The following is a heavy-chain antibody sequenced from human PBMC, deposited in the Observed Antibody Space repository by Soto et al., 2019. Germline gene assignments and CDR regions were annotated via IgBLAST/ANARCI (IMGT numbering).Heavy chain of an antibody. D-gene: IGHD3-16*01. CDR2: ISGSGGST. V-gene: IGHV3-23*01. CDR3: ATRGLPGNWFDP. CDR1: GFTFSSYA. Sequence: EVQLLESGGGLVQPGGSLRLSCAASGFTFSSYAMSWVRQAPGKGLEWVSAISGSGGSTYYADSVKGRFTISRDNSKNTLYLQMNSLRAEDTAVYYCATRGLPGNWFDPWGQGTLVTVSS. J-gene: IGHJ5*02.